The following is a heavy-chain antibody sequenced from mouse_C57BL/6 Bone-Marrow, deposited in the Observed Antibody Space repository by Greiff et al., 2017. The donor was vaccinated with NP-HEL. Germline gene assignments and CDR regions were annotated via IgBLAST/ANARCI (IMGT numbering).Heavy chain of an antibody. CDR3: AKLGICYGNYPAY. J-gene: IGHJ3*01. V-gene: IGHV1-55*01. D-gene: IGHD2-1*01. CDR1: GYTFTSYW. Sequence: QVQLQQPGAELVKPGASVKMSCKASGYTFTSYWITWVKQRPGQGLEWIGDIYPGSGSTNYNEKFKSKATLTADKSSSTAYMQLSSLTSEDSAVYYCAKLGICYGNYPAYWGQGTLVTVSA. CDR2: IYPGSGST.